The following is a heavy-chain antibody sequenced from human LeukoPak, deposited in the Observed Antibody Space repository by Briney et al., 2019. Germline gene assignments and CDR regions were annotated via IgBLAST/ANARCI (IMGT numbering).Heavy chain of an antibody. CDR1: GYSYNSYW. CDR2: IYLADSDA. Sequence: GESLKISCKGSGYSYNSYWIGWVRQMPGKGLEWMGIIYLADSDARYSPSFQGQVSFSADRSINTAYLQWSSLRASDTAMYYCARPKTETGYDAFDIWGQGTMVTVSS. V-gene: IGHV5-51*01. J-gene: IGHJ3*02. CDR3: ARPKTETGYDAFDI. D-gene: IGHD2-15*01.